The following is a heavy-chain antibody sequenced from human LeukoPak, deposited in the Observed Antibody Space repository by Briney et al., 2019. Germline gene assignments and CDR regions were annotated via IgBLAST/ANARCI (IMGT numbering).Heavy chain of an antibody. CDR1: GGSISSYY. J-gene: IGHJ6*03. CDR2: IYYSGST. Sequence: PSETLSLTCTVSGGSISSYYWSWIRQPPGKGLEWIGYIYYSGSTNYNPSLKSRVTISVDTSENQFSLKLSSVTAADTAVYYCVRGRSYYYMDVWGKGTTVTVSS. D-gene: IGHD1-14*01. CDR3: VRGRSYYYMDV. V-gene: IGHV4-59*12.